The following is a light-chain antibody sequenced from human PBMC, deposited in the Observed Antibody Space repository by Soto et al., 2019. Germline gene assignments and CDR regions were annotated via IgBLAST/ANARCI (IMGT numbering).Light chain of an antibody. CDR2: GAS. Sequence: EIVLTQSPATLSLSPGERATLSCRASQSVGSSLAWYQQKPGQAPRLLIYGASTRAAGIPARFSGSGSGTDFTLTISSLQSEDFAVYYCQQYNNWPPFSFGPGTKVDIK. V-gene: IGKV3-15*01. J-gene: IGKJ3*01. CDR3: QQYNNWPPFS. CDR1: QSVGSS.